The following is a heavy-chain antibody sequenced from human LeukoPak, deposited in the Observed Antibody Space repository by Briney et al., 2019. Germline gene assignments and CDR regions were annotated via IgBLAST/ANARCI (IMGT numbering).Heavy chain of an antibody. J-gene: IGHJ5*02. CDR2: IVPMFGTA. D-gene: IGHD3-10*01. CDR1: GGTFSSYA. V-gene: IGHV1-69*13. CDR3: TRDRGGVRGLNWFDP. Sequence: ASVKVSCKASGGTFSSYAISWVRRAPGQGLEWMGGIVPMFGTANYAQKFQGRVTITADESTSTAYMELSSLRSEDTALYYCTRDRGGVRGLNWFDPWGQGTLVTVSS.